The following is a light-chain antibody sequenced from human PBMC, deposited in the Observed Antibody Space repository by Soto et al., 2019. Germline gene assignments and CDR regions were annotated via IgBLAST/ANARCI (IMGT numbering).Light chain of an antibody. CDR2: DVI. V-gene: IGLV2-11*01. J-gene: IGLJ1*01. Sequence: QSVLTQPRSVSGSPGQSVTISCTGTSSDIGGYNYVSWYQQHPGKAPKLMIYDVIKRPSGVPDRFSGSKSGNTASLTIYGLQAEDEADYYCSSYAGSSNVFGTGTKLTVL. CDR1: SSDIGGYNY. CDR3: SSYAGSSNV.